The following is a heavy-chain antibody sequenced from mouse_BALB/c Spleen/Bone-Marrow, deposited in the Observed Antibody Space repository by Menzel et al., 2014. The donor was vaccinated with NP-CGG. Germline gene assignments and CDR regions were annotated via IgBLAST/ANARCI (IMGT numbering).Heavy chain of an antibody. CDR3: ARQGSSGLYAMDY. CDR2: IYPGNVNT. J-gene: IGHJ4*01. V-gene: IGHV1S56*01. Sequence: QLKQSGPELVKPGASVRISCKASGYTFTSYYIHWVKQRPGQGLEWIGWIYPGNVNTKYNEKFKGKATLTADKSSSTAYMQLSSLTSEDSAVYFCARQGSSGLYAMDYWGQGTSVTVSS. CDR1: GYTFTSYY. D-gene: IGHD3-1*01.